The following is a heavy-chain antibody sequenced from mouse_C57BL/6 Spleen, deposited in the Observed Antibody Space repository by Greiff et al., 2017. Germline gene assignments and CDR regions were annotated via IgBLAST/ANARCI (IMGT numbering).Heavy chain of an antibody. CDR1: GYAFSSSW. D-gene: IGHD1-1*01. CDR2: IYPGDGAT. V-gene: IGHV1-82*01. J-gene: IGHJ2*01. CDR3: ARLTTVVAKDFDY. Sequence: VMLVESGPELVKPGASVKISCKASGYAFSSSWMNWVKPRPGKGLEWIGRIYPGDGATNYNGKFKGKATLTADKSSSTAYMQLSSLTSEDSAVYFCARLTTVVAKDFDYWGQGTTLTVSS.